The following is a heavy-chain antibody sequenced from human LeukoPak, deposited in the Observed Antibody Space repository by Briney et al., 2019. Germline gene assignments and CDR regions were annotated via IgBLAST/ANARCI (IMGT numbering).Heavy chain of an antibody. D-gene: IGHD1-26*01. CDR3: ARDGVGVGATGWFDP. CDR1: GYTFTGYY. V-gene: IGHV1-2*02. CDR2: INPNSGGT. J-gene: IGHJ5*02. Sequence: GASVKVSCKASGYTFTGYYMHWVRQAPGQGLEWMGWINPNSGGTNYAQKFQGRVTMTRDTSISTAYMELSRLRSDDTAVYYCARDGVGVGATGWFDPWGQGTLVTVSS.